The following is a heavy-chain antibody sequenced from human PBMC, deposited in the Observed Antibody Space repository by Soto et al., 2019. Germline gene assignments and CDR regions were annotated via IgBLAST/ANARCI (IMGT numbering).Heavy chain of an antibody. CDR1: GFTFSSYS. V-gene: IGHV3-21*01. CDR3: ARDQGRIVGAPSQENWYFDL. D-gene: IGHD1-26*01. J-gene: IGHJ2*01. Sequence: PGGSLRLSCAASGFTFSSYSMNWVRQAPGKGLEWVSSISSSSSYIYYADSVKGRFTISRDNAKNSLYLQMNSLRAEDTAVYYCARDQGRIVGAPSQENWYFDLWGRGTLVTVSS. CDR2: ISSSSSYI.